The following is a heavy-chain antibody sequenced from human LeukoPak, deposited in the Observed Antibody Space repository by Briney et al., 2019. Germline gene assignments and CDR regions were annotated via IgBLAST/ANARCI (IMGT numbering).Heavy chain of an antibody. CDR2: ISYDGSNK. D-gene: IGHD4-17*01. CDR3: ARDSWVTTRPSDY. CDR1: GFTFSSYA. Sequence: GRSLRLSCAASGFTFSSYAMHWVRQAPGKGLEWVAVISYDGSNKYYADSVKGRFTISRDNSKNTLYLRMNSLRAEDTAVYYCARDSWVTTRPSDYWGQGTLVTVSS. V-gene: IGHV3-30-3*01. J-gene: IGHJ4*02.